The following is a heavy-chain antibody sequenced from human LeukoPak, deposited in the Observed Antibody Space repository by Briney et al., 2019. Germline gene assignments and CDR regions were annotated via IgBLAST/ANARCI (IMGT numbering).Heavy chain of an antibody. D-gene: IGHD6-13*01. Sequence: GESLKISCKGSGYSFTLYWIIWGRQMPGKGLEWMGRIDPSDSYTNYSPSFQGHVTISADKSISTAYLQWSSLKASDTAMYYCARTQRPGYTSSSFDYSGQGTLVTVSS. J-gene: IGHJ4*02. V-gene: IGHV5-10-1*01. CDR1: GYSFTLYW. CDR3: ARTQRPGYTSSSFDY. CDR2: IDPSDSYT.